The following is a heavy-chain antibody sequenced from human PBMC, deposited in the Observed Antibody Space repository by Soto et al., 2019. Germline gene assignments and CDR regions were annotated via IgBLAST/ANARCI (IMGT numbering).Heavy chain of an antibody. Sequence: SETLSLTCAVYGGSFGGYYWSCIRKPPGKGLEWIGEINHSGSTNYNPSLKSRVTISVDTSKNQFSLKLSSVTAADTAVYYCARNLRRSSSSRYYYYMDVWGKGTTVTVSS. CDR2: INHSGST. CDR3: ARNLRRSSSSRYYYYMDV. D-gene: IGHD6-13*01. J-gene: IGHJ6*03. V-gene: IGHV4-34*01. CDR1: GGSFGGYY.